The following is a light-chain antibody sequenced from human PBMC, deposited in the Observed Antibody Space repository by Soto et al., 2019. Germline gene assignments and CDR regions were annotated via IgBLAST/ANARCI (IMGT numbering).Light chain of an antibody. J-gene: IGKJ1*01. Sequence: DIHMTHSPSSLSAFVGDRVTITCRASQRVDRYLNWYQQKPGRAPSLLIYAASNLQSGVPSRFSGSGSGADFTLTISSLQPEDFATYFCQQTYISPWTFGQGTKVDIK. CDR2: AAS. CDR1: QRVDRY. V-gene: IGKV1-39*01. CDR3: QQTYISPWT.